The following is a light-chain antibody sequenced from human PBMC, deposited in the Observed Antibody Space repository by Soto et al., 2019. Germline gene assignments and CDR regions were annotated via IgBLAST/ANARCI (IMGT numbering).Light chain of an antibody. CDR1: SSDVGGYNY. CDR3: SSYTSSSTLV. J-gene: IGLJ3*02. V-gene: IGLV2-14*01. Sequence: QSVLTQPASVSGSPGQSITISCTGTSSDVGGYNYVSWYQQHPGKATKLMIYEVSNRPSGVSNRFSGSKFGNTASLTISGLPAEDEADYYCSSYTSSSTLVFGGGTQLTVL. CDR2: EVS.